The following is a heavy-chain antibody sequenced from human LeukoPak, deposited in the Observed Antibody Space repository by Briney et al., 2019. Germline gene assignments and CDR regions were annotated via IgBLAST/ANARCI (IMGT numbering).Heavy chain of an antibody. CDR3: AKGGIAAASYYYMDV. J-gene: IGHJ6*03. CDR1: GFAFDDYV. CDR2: ISGSGDST. Sequence: GGSLRLSCAASGFAFDDYVMHWVRQAPGKGLEWVSGISGSGDSTYYADSVKGRFTISRDNSKNTLYLQMNSLRAEDTAVYYCAKGGIAAASYYYMDVWGKGTTVTISS. D-gene: IGHD6-13*01. V-gene: IGHV3-23*01.